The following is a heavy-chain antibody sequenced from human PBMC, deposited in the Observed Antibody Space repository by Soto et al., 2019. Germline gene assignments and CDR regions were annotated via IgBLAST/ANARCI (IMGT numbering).Heavy chain of an antibody. D-gene: IGHD3-3*01. CDR1: GYPVTAYY. CDR2: INPATGAA. J-gene: IGHJ3*02. Sequence: QLHLVQSGAVVKKPGASVTVSCSASGYPVTAYYMHWVRQAPGRGLEWMGGINPATGAAKYTQTFQGRVTMTRDASTGTVFTELGGLTSWDTAVFYCARGGGVGVAGSAAFEMWGQGTLVTVSS. V-gene: IGHV1-2*02. CDR3: ARGGGVGVAGSAAFEM.